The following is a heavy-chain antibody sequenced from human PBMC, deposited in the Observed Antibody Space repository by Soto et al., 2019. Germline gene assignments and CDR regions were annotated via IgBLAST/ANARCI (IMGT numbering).Heavy chain of an antibody. J-gene: IGHJ5*02. CDR2: HYSGGST. D-gene: IGHD1-26*01. Sequence: GGSLKLSCAISGFSVSSNYLSWVRQAPGKGLEWVSVHYSGGSTYYADSVQGRFTISRDKSNNTLYLQMRRVRAEDTAVYFCARHRHPRGTVGATSPLDPWGQGTQVTVSS. CDR1: GFSVSSNY. V-gene: IGHV3-53*01. CDR3: ARHRHPRGTVGATSPLDP.